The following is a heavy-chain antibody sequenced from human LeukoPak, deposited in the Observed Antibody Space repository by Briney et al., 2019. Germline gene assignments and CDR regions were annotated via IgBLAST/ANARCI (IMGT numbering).Heavy chain of an antibody. CDR2: INHSGST. D-gene: IGHD3-3*01. CDR1: GGSFSGDY. V-gene: IGHV4-34*01. CDR3: ARVWSGYFIHRSAFDI. J-gene: IGHJ3*02. Sequence: PSETLSLTCAVYGGSFSGDYWSWIRQPPGKGLEWIGEINHSGSTNYNPSLKSRVTISVDTSKNQFSLKLSSVTDADTAVYYCARVWSGYFIHRSAFDIWGQGTMVTVSS.